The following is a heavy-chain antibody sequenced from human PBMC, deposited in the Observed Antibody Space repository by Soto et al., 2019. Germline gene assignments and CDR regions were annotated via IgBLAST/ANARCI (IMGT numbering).Heavy chain of an antibody. Sequence: QITLKESGPTLVKPTQTLTLTCTFSGFSLTTGGXAVXXXRQPXXKALEWLALIYWDDDKRYSPSLKSRLSIXKDTSXXXXXXXXXXXXXXXXXXXXXXXXXXXXAXXXXXXXXGLWGRGTLVTVSS. CDR1: GFSLTTGGXA. CDR2: IYWDDDK. CDR3: XXXXXXXAXXXXXXXXGL. V-gene: IGHV2-5*02. J-gene: IGHJ2*01.